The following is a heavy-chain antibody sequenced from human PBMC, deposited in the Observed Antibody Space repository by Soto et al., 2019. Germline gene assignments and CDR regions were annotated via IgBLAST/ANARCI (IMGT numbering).Heavy chain of an antibody. V-gene: IGHV4-39*07. CDR1: GGSIYRSGYY. Sequence: SETLSLTCTVSGGSIYRSGYYWGWIRQPPGRGLEWIGNIDYNGVTYSNPSLKSRVTISRDTSKNQFSLKLTSVTAADTAVYYCASHRSGYAFQWGQGTLVTVSS. CDR3: ASHRSGYAFQ. CDR2: IDYNGVT. D-gene: IGHD5-12*01. J-gene: IGHJ4*02.